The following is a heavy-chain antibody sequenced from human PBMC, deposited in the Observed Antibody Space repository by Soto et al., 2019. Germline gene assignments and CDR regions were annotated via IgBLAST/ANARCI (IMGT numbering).Heavy chain of an antibody. CDR3: ARDRLDVVVPAAILAY. Sequence: PGGSLRLSCAASGFTFSSYAMHWVRQAPGKGLEWVAVISYDGSNKYYADSVKGRFTISRDNSKNTLYLQMSSLRVEDTAPYYCARDRLDVVVPAAILAYWGQGTLVTVSS. J-gene: IGHJ4*02. V-gene: IGHV3-30-3*01. CDR1: GFTFSSYA. D-gene: IGHD2-2*02. CDR2: ISYDGSNK.